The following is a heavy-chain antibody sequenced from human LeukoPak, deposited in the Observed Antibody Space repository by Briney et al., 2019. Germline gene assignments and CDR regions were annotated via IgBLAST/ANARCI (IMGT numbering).Heavy chain of an antibody. CDR3: AKCGGGGCYSYGMDV. D-gene: IGHD2-21*02. Sequence: GGSLRLSCAASGFTFSSCAMSWVRQAPGKGLEWVSAISGSGGSIFYADSVKGRFTISRDNSKNTLYLQMNSLRAEDTAVYYCAKCGGGGCYSYGMDVWGQGTTVTVSS. CDR2: ISGSGGSI. CDR1: GFTFSSCA. V-gene: IGHV3-23*01. J-gene: IGHJ6*02.